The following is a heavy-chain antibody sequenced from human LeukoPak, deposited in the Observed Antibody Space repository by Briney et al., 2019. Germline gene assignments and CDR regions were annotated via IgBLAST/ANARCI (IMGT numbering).Heavy chain of an antibody. D-gene: IGHD3-10*01. J-gene: IGHJ4*02. CDR2: INPNSGGT. Sequence: ASVKVSCKASGYTFTGYYMHWVRQAPGQGLEWMGWINPNSGGTNYAQKFQGRVTMTRDTSISTAYMELSRLRSDDTAVYYCAPGLRITMVRGVIITSFGYWGQGTLVTVSS. V-gene: IGHV1-2*02. CDR3: APGLRITMVRGVIITSFGY. CDR1: GYTFTGYY.